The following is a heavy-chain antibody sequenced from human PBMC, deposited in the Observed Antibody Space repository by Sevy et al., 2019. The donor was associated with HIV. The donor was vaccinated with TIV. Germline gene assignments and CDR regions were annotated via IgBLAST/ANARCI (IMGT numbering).Heavy chain of an antibody. V-gene: IGHV3-48*03. J-gene: IGHJ4*02. CDR1: GFTFSSYE. CDR2: ISSSGSTI. CDR3: ARKFDYYGWGSYYPPNYEY. Sequence: GGSLRLSCAASGFTFSSYEMNWVRQAPGKGLEWVSYISSSGSTIYYEYSVKGRFTISRDNAKNSRYLQMNSLRAEDTAVYYCARKFDYYGWGSYYPPNYEYWGQGTLVTVSS. D-gene: IGHD3-10*01.